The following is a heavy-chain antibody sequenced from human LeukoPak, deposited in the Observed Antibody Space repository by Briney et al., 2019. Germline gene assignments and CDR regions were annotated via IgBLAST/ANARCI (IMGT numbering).Heavy chain of an antibody. CDR1: GYSLTSYW. Sequence: GESLKISCKGSGYSLTSYWIGWVRQMPGKGLEWMGIIYPGDSNTRYSPSFQGQVTISADTSISTAYLQWSSLKASDTAMFYCARGGGSYYDWANWFDPWGQGTLVTVSS. J-gene: IGHJ5*02. V-gene: IGHV5-51*01. CDR2: IYPGDSNT. D-gene: IGHD3-3*01. CDR3: ARGGGSYYDWANWFDP.